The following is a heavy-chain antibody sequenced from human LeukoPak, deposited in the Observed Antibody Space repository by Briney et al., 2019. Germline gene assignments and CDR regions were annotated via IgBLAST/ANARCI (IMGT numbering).Heavy chain of an antibody. CDR3: AKARGIAAAGTPNWFDP. J-gene: IGHJ5*02. CDR1: GFTFSSYS. D-gene: IGHD6-13*01. V-gene: IGHV3-23*01. Sequence: GGSLRLSCAASGFTFSSYSMNWVRQAPGKGLEWVSAISGSGGSTYYADSVKGRFTISRDNSKNTLYLQMNSLRAEDTAVYYCAKARGIAAAGTPNWFDPWGQGTLVTVSS. CDR2: ISGSGGST.